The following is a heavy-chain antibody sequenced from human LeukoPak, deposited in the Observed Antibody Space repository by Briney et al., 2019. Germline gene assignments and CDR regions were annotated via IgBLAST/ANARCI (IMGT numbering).Heavy chain of an antibody. D-gene: IGHD6-19*01. CDR2: IIPIFGTA. CDR3: ARAMGIAVADDAFDI. V-gene: IGHV1-69*05. J-gene: IGHJ3*02. CDR1: GGTFSSYA. Sequence: ASVKVSCKASGGTFSSYAISWVRQAPGHRLKGMGRIIPIFGTANSAQKFQRRVTITTDESTSTAYMELSSLRSEDTAVYYCARAMGIAVADDAFDIWGQGTMVTVSS.